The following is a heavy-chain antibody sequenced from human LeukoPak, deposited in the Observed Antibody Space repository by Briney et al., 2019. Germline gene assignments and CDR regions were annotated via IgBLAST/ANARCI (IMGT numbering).Heavy chain of an antibody. CDR3: ARESCGYGSYPDF. Sequence: GGSLGLSCAASGFAFNTYAMHWVRQAPGQGLEWVALIWHDGSHKFYSNSVRGQFTISRDNSKNTVSLRINNLRPEETAVYYCARESCGYGSYPDFWGQGTLVTVSS. J-gene: IGHJ1*01. CDR2: IWHDGSHK. D-gene: IGHD3-22*01. CDR1: GFAFNTYA. V-gene: IGHV3-33*01.